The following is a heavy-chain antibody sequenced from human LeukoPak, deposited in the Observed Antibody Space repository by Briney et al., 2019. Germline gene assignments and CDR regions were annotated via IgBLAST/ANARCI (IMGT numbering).Heavy chain of an antibody. D-gene: IGHD2-21*02. V-gene: IGHV1-69*04. Sequence: SVKVSCKASGGTFSSHAISWVRQAPGQGLEWMGRIIPILGIANYAQKFQGRVTVTRDTSTSTVYMELSSLRSEDTAVYYCARDLVVVTGLRTRGSFDIWGQGTMVTVSS. CDR1: GGTFSSHA. CDR2: IIPILGIA. CDR3: ARDLVVVTGLRTRGSFDI. J-gene: IGHJ3*02.